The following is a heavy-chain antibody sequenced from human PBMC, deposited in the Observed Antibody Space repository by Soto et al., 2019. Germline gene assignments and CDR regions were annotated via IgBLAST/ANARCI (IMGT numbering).Heavy chain of an antibody. Sequence: QVQLQQWGAGLLKPSETLSLTCAVYGGSFSGYYWSWIRQPPGKGLEWIGEINHSGSTNYNPSLNSRVTISVDTSKNQFSLKLSSVTAADTAVYYCARGEPPRSIVVVPAVSFEPWGQGTLVTVSS. J-gene: IGHJ5*02. CDR1: GGSFSGYY. V-gene: IGHV4-34*01. CDR3: ARGEPPRSIVVVPAVSFEP. D-gene: IGHD2-2*01. CDR2: INHSGST.